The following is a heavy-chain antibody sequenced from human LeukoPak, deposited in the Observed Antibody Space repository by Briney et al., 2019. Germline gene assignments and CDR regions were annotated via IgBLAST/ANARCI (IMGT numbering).Heavy chain of an antibody. CDR1: GFTFSSYG. CDR2: ISYDGSNK. CDR3: AKTRYSGYDRTLGY. V-gene: IGHV3-30*18. Sequence: PGGSLRLSCAASGFTFSSYGMHWVRQAPGKGLEWVAVISYDGSNKYYADSVKGRFTISRDNSKNTLYLQMNSLRAEDTAVYYCAKTRYSGYDRTLGYWGQGTLVTVSS. D-gene: IGHD5-12*01. J-gene: IGHJ4*02.